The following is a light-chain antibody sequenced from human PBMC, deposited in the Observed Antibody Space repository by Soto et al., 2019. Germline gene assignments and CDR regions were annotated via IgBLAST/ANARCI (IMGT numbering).Light chain of an antibody. CDR1: QSVLYSSNNNNY. V-gene: IGKV4-1*01. CDR3: QQYYSTPHT. Sequence: DIVMTQSPDSLAVSVGERATINCKSSQSVLYSSNNNNYLAWYQQRPGQPPRLLIYWASTRESVVPDRFSGSGSGTDFTLTISSLQAEDVAVYYCQQYYSTPHTFGQGTKLEIK. J-gene: IGKJ2*01. CDR2: WAS.